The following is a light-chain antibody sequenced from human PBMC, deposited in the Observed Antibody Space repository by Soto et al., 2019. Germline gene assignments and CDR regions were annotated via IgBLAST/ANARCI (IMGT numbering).Light chain of an antibody. V-gene: IGKV3-20*01. CDR1: QSVSSSY. J-gene: IGKJ1*01. CDR2: GAS. Sequence: EIVLTQSPGTLSLSPGERATLSCRASQSVSSSYLAWYQQKPGQPPRLLIYGASSRAPGIPDRFSGSGSGTDFTLTISRLEPEDFAVYYCQQYGSSHRTFGQGTKVEIK. CDR3: QQYGSSHRT.